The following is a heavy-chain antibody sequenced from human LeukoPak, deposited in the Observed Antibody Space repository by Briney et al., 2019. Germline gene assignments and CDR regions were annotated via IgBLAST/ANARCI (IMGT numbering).Heavy chain of an antibody. Sequence: SETLSLTCTVSGGSISSGGYYWTWIRQPPGKGLEWIGYMSHYGNIYYSPSLKSRVSISLDRSKNQFSLKLSSVTAADTAVYYCARVDSRSSGADSWGQGTLVTVSS. D-gene: IGHD6-6*01. CDR1: GGSISSGGYY. J-gene: IGHJ4*02. CDR2: MSHYGNI. V-gene: IGHV4-30-2*01. CDR3: ARVDSRSSGADS.